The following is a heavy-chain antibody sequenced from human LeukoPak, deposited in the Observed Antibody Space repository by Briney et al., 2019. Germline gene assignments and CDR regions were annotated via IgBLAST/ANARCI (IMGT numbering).Heavy chain of an antibody. V-gene: IGHV1-69*02. CDR3: ARVPPRYCGGDC. J-gene: IGHJ4*02. Sequence: SVKVSCKASGGTFSSYTISWVRQAPGQGLEWMGRIIPILGIANYAQKFQGRVTITADKSTSTAYMELSGLGSEDTAVYYCARVPPRYCGGDCWGQGTLVTVSS. CDR1: GGTFSSYT. CDR2: IIPILGIA. D-gene: IGHD2-21*01.